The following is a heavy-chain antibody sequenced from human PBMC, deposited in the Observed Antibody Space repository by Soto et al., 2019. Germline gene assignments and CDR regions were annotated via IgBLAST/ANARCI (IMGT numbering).Heavy chain of an antibody. CDR3: ARGGGEKWRHARYDY. J-gene: IGHJ4*02. V-gene: IGHV4-59*01. D-gene: IGHD5-12*01. CDR2: MYSSGST. Sequence: ASETLSLTCTVSGGSMSSYYCSLVRQPPGKGLEWIGYMYSSGSTNYNPSLTSRVTISLDTSKNQFSLKLRSVTAADTDVYYCARGGGEKWRHARYDYWGQGTMVTVSS. CDR1: GGSMSSYY.